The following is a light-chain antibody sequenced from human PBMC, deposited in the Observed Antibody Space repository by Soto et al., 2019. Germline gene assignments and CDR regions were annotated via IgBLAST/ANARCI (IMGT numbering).Light chain of an antibody. V-gene: IGKV3-20*01. Sequence: EIVLTQSPGTLSLSPGERATLSCRASQSVSKNYLAWYQQKPGQAPRLLIYGASSRATGIPDRFSGSGSGTDFTLTISSLEPADFAVYYCQQYGSSPITFGQGTRLEI. CDR3: QQYGSSPIT. J-gene: IGKJ5*01. CDR2: GAS. CDR1: QSVSKNY.